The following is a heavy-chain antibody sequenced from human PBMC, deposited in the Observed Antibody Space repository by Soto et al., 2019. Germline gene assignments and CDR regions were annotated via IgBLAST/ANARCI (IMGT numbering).Heavy chain of an antibody. J-gene: IGHJ6*02. CDR1: GFTFSSYA. CDR3: AKDRTPCGGICRVYYYYYGMDV. Sequence: LRLSCAASGFTFSSYAMSWVRQAPGKGLEWVSAISGSGGSTYYADSVKGRFTISRDNSKNTLYLQMNSLRAEDTAVYYCAKDRTPCGGICRVYYYYYGMDVWGQGTTVTGSS. CDR2: ISGSGGST. V-gene: IGHV3-23*01. D-gene: IGHD2-15*01.